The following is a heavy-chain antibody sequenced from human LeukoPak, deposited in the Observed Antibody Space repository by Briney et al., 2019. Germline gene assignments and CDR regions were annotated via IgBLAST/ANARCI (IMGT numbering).Heavy chain of an antibody. Sequence: ASVTVSCTASGYTFTNYTINWVRLATGQGLEWMGWIDTNTGNPTYAQGFAGRFVFSLDTSVTTTYLQISSLKAEDTAVYFCTRGRDTTGYFVYWGQGTLVTVSS. V-gene: IGHV7-4-1*02. D-gene: IGHD3-22*01. CDR1: GYTFTNYT. CDR2: IDTNTGNP. CDR3: TRGRDTTGYFVY. J-gene: IGHJ4*02.